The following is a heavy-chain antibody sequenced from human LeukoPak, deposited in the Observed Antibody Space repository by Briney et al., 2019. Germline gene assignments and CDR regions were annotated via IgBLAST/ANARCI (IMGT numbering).Heavy chain of an antibody. J-gene: IGHJ6*03. Sequence: ASVKVSCKASGYTFTGYYMHWVRQAPGQGLEGMGWINPNSGNTGYAQKFQGRVTMTRNTSISTAYMELSSLRSEDTAVYYCARGSSWYYYYYYMDVWGKGTTVTISS. CDR1: GYTFTGYY. D-gene: IGHD6-13*01. V-gene: IGHV1-8*02. CDR2: INPNSGNT. CDR3: ARGSSWYYYYYYMDV.